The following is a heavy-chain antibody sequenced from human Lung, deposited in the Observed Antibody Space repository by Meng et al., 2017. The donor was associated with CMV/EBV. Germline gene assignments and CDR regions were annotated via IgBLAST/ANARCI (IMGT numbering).Heavy chain of an antibody. CDR3: ARRLRFLEWLLYLGWFDP. V-gene: IGHV4-34*01. Sequence: SETLSLXXAVYGGSFSGYYWSWIRQPPGKGLEWIGEINHSGSTNYNPSLKSRVTISVDTSKNQFSLKLSSVTAADTAVYYCARRLRFLEWLLYLGWFDPWGQGTQVXVSS. D-gene: IGHD3-3*01. CDR1: GGSFSGYY. J-gene: IGHJ5*02. CDR2: INHSGST.